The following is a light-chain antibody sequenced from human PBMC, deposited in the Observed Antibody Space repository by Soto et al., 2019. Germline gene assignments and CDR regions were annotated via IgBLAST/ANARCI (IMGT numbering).Light chain of an antibody. CDR1: SSNIGAGYD. V-gene: IGLV1-40*01. J-gene: IGLJ1*01. CDR3: QSYDSSLSGFV. CDR2: GNS. Sequence: QSVLTQPPSVSGAPGQRVTISCTGSSSNIGAGYDVHWYQQLPGTAPKLLIYGNSNRPSGVPDRFSGSKSGTSASLAITGLRAGDGAVYSGQSYDSSLSGFVFGPGTK.